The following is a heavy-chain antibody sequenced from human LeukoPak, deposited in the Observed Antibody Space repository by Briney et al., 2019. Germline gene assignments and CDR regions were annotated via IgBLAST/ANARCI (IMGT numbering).Heavy chain of an antibody. Sequence: ASVKVSCKASGYTFTSYYMHWVRQAPGQGLEWMGWINPNSGDTNYAQKFQGRVTMTRDTSISTVYMELRRLRYDDTAAYYCARGPLEYCSGGTCYSGRNWFDPWGRGTLVTVSS. V-gene: IGHV1-2*02. D-gene: IGHD2-15*01. CDR1: GYTFTSYY. J-gene: IGHJ5*02. CDR3: ARGPLEYCSGGTCYSGRNWFDP. CDR2: INPNSGDT.